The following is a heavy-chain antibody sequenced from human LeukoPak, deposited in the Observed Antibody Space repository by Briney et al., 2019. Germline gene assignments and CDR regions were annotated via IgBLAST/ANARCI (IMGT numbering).Heavy chain of an antibody. CDR1: GGSISSSSYC. CDR3: PSLYVGVVTP. J-gene: IGHJ5*02. V-gene: IGHV4-39*01. D-gene: IGHD2-21*02. CDR2: IYYSGST. Sequence: SETLSLTCTVSGGSISSSSYCWGWIRQPPGKGLEGIGSIYYSGSTYYNPSLKSRATISVDTSKNQFTLKLSAETAADTAVYYCPSLYVGVVTPWGQGTLVTVSS.